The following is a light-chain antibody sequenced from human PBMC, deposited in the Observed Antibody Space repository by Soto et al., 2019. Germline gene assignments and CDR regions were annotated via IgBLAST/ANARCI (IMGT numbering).Light chain of an antibody. CDR2: EGS. CDR3: CSYAGSSTYV. CDR1: SSDVGSYNL. V-gene: IGLV2-23*01. Sequence: QSVLTQPASVSGSPGQSITISCTGTSSDVGSYNLVSWYQQHPGKAPKLMIYEGSKWPSGVSNRFSGSKSGNTASLTISGLQAEDEADYYCCSYAGSSTYVFGTGTKATVL. J-gene: IGLJ1*01.